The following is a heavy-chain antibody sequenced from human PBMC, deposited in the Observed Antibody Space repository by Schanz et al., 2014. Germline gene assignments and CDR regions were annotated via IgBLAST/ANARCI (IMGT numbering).Heavy chain of an antibody. Sequence: QVQLVQSGAEVKKPGASVKVSCKASGYTFTSYDINWVRQATGQGLEWMGIINPSGGSTSYAQKFQGRGTMARETSTSTVYMELSSLRSEDTAVYYCARDGEAAAGCDYWGQGTLVTVSA. J-gene: IGHJ4*02. CDR3: ARDGEAAAGCDY. V-gene: IGHV1-46*03. D-gene: IGHD6-13*01. CDR1: GYTFTSYD. CDR2: INPSGGST.